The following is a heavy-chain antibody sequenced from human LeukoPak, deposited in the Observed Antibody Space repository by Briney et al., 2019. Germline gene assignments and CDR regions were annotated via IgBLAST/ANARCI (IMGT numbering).Heavy chain of an antibody. CDR2: NYYSGST. Sequence: SETLSLTCTVSGGSISSYYWSWIRQPQGKGREGIGYNYYSGSTNYNPSLKSRVTISVDTSKNQFSLKLSSVTAADTAVYYCARTGGDCSSGLCYYAMDVWGQGTTVTVS. V-gene: IGHV4-59*01. CDR3: ARTGGDCSSGLCYYAMDV. D-gene: IGHD2-21*02. J-gene: IGHJ6*02. CDR1: GGSISSYY.